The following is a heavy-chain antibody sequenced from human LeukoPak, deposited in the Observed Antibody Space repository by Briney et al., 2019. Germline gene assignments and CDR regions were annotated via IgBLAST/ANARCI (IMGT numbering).Heavy chain of an antibody. CDR3: AKDGECSSTSCYTQDLLDY. Sequence: PGGSLRLSCAASGFTFSSYGMHWVRQAPGKGLEWVAFIRYDGSNKYYADSVKGRFTISRDNSKNTLCLQMNSLRAEDTAVYYCAKDGECSSTSCYTQDLLDYWGQGTLVTVSS. CDR1: GFTFSSYG. V-gene: IGHV3-30*02. D-gene: IGHD2-2*02. CDR2: IRYDGSNK. J-gene: IGHJ4*02.